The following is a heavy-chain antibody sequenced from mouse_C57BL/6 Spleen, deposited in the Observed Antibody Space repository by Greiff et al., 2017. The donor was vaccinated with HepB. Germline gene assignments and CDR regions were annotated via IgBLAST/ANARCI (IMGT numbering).Heavy chain of an antibody. CDR1: GYTFTSYW. CDR3: ARKRGYSNYEYFDV. D-gene: IGHD2-5*01. Sequence: QVQLQQPGAELVKPGASVKMSCKASGYTFTSYWITWVKQRPGQGLAWIGDIYPGSGSTNYNEKFKSKATLTVDTSSSTAYMQLSSLTSEDSAVYDCARKRGYSNYEYFDVWGTGTTVTVSS. J-gene: IGHJ1*03. V-gene: IGHV1-55*01. CDR2: IYPGSGST.